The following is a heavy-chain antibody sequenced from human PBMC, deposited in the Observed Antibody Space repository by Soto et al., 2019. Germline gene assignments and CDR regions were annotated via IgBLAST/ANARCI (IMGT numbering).Heavy chain of an antibody. CDR1: GFTFSSYG. CDR2: ISYDGSNK. J-gene: IGHJ6*02. Sequence: GSLRLSCAASGFTFSSYGMHWVRQAPGEGLERVAVISYDGSNKYYADSVKGRFTISGDNSKNTLFLQMNSLRGEDTAVYYCAKESYSSSSYYYGMDVWGQGTTVTVYS. D-gene: IGHD6-6*01. CDR3: AKESYSSSSYYYGMDV. V-gene: IGHV3-30*18.